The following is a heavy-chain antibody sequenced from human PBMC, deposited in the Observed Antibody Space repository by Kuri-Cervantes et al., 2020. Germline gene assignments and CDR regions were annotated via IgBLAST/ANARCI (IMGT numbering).Heavy chain of an antibody. J-gene: IGHJ3*02. V-gene: IGHV1-46*01. CDR1: GYTFTSYY. CDR3: ARLWFGELDLHGAFDI. Sequence: ASVKVSCKASGYTFTSYYMHWVRQAPGQGLEWMGIINPSGGSTIYAQKFQGRVTMTTDTSTSTAYMELRSLRSDDTAVYYCARLWFGELDLHGAFDIWGQGTMVTVSS. D-gene: IGHD3-10*01. CDR2: INPSGGST.